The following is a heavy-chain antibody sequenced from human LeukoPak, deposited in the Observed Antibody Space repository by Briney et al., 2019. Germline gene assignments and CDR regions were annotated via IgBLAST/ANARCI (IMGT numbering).Heavy chain of an antibody. J-gene: IGHJ4*02. Sequence: GGSLRLSCAASGFTFDDYGMSWVRQAPGKGLEWVSSISTSSSYIYFADSVKGRFTISRDNAKNSLSLQMNSLRADDTAVYYCARGQIYYDGSGFDYWGQGTLVTVSS. V-gene: IGHV3-21*01. D-gene: IGHD3-22*01. CDR1: GFTFDDYG. CDR3: ARGQIYYDGSGFDY. CDR2: ISTSSSYI.